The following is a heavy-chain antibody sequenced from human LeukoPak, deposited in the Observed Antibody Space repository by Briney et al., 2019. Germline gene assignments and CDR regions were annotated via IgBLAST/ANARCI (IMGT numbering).Heavy chain of an antibody. CDR2: IYYSGST. CDR3: ARRILVGAMHHDAFDI. V-gene: IGHV4-59*08. CDR1: GGSISSYY. Sequence: SETLSLTCTVSGGSISSYYWSWIRQPPGKGLEWIGYIYYSGSTNYNPSLKSRVTISVDTSKNQFPLKLSSVTAADTAVYYCARRILVGAMHHDAFDIWGQGTMVTVSS. J-gene: IGHJ3*02. D-gene: IGHD1-26*01.